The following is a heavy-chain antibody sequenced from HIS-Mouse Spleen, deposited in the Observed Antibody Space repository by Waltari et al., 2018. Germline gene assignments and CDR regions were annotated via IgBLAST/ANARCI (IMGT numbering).Heavy chain of an antibody. Sequence: QITLKESGPTLVKLTQTLTLTCTFSGFSLSTSGVGVGWIRQPPGKALEWLALIYWDDDKRYSPSLKSRITITKDTSKNQVVLTMTNMYPVDTATYYCAHTLLRFLEWLSWFDPWGQGTLVTVSS. CDR3: AHTLLRFLEWLSWFDP. D-gene: IGHD3-3*01. CDR1: GFSLSTSGVG. J-gene: IGHJ5*02. CDR2: IYWDDDK. V-gene: IGHV2-5*02.